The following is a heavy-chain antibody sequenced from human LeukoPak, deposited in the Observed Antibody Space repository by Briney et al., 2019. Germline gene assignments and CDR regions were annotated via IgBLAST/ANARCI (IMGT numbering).Heavy chain of an antibody. CDR2: TYYRSKWYN. CDR3: ARGGRVPRPFDY. D-gene: IGHD2-15*01. J-gene: IGHJ4*02. V-gene: IGHV6-1*01. Sequence: SQTLSLTCAISGDSVSSDSAAWNWIRQSPSRGLEWLGRTYYRSKWYNGYAVSVKSRITNNPDTSKNQFSLQLNSVTPEDTAVYFCARGGRVPRPFDYWGQGTLVTVSS. CDR1: GDSVSSDSAA.